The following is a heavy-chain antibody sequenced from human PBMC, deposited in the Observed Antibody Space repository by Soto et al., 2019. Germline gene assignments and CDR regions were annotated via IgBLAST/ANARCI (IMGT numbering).Heavy chain of an antibody. D-gene: IGHD3-16*01. J-gene: IGHJ6*02. V-gene: IGHV1-8*01. Sequence: ASVKVSCKASGYTFRDFDISWLRQAAGQGPEWMGWMNAKSGDTFSAQRLQGKFNMTWDTSLSTAYMEVGSLTSDDAAIYYCARGNPFNYAGFDVWGQGTTVTVS. CDR3: ARGNPFNYAGFDV. CDR1: GYTFRDFD. CDR2: MNAKSGDT.